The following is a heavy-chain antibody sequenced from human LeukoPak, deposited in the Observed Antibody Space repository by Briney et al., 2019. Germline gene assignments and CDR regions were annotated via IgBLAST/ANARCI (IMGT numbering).Heavy chain of an antibody. V-gene: IGHV3-30*18. CDR3: AKDLLGYSYGDADY. D-gene: IGHD5-18*01. J-gene: IGHJ4*02. CDR1: GFTFSSYG. CDR2: ISYDGSNK. Sequence: PGGSLRLSCAASGFTFSSYGMHWVRQAPGKGLEWVAVISYDGSNKYYADSVKGRFTISRDNSKNTLYLQMNSLRAGDTAVYYCAKDLLGYSYGDADYWGQGTLVTVSS.